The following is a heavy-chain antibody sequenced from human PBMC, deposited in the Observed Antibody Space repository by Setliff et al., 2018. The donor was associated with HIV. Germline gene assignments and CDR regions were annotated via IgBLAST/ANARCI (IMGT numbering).Heavy chain of an antibody. CDR3: VHRVVWGGLDV. D-gene: IGHD3-16*01. CDR2: IHWNDAN. V-gene: IGHV2-5*01. J-gene: IGHJ6*02. Sequence: SGPTLVNPTQTLTLTCTFSGFSLSTSEVGVAWIRQPPGKALEWLAAIHWNDANHYRPSLKTRLSITKDTSKNQMVLTMTNMDPVDTATYYCVHRVVWGGLDVWGQGTTVTVSS. CDR1: GFSLSTSEVG.